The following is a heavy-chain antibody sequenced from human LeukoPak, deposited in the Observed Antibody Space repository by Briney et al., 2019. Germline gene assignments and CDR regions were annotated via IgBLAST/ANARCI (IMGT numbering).Heavy chain of an antibody. CDR1: GGSISSSNW. CDR3: ASQGDYYYYGMDV. V-gene: IGHV4-4*02. J-gene: IGHJ6*04. CDR2: IYHSGST. Sequence: SETLSLTCAVSGGSISSSNWWSWVRQPPGKGLEWIEEIYHSGSTNYNPSLKSRVTISVDKSKNQFSLKLSSVTAADTAVYYCASQGDYYYYGMDVWGKGTTVTVSS.